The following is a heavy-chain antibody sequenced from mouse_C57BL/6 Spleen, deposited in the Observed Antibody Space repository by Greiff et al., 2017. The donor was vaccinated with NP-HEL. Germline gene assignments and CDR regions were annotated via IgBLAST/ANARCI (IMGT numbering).Heavy chain of an antibody. V-gene: IGHV7-3*01. CDR2: IRNKANGYTT. CDR1: GFTFTDYY. D-gene: IGHD1-1*01. J-gene: IGHJ4*01. Sequence: EVMLVESGGGLVQPGGSLSLSCAASGFTFTDYYMSWVRQPPGKALEWLGFIRNKANGYTTEYSASVKGRFTISRDNSQGILYLQMNALRAEDSATYYCARYKTTVDLYAMDYWGQGTSVTVSS. CDR3: ARYKTTVDLYAMDY.